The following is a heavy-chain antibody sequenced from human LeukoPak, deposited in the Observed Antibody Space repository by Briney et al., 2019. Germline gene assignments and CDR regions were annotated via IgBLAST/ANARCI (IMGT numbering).Heavy chain of an antibody. CDR3: AREDDSSGWYNWFDP. CDR2: INAGNGNT. Sequence: ASVKVSCKASGGTFSSYAISWVRQAPGQRLEWMGWINAGNGNTKYSQKFQGRVTITRDTSASTAYMELSSLRSEDTAVYYCAREDDSSGWYNWFDPWGQGTLVTVSS. V-gene: IGHV1-3*01. J-gene: IGHJ5*02. D-gene: IGHD6-19*01. CDR1: GGTFSSYA.